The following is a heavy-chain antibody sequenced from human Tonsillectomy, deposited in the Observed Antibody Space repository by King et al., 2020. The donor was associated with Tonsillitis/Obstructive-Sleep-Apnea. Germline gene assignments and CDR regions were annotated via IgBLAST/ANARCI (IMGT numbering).Heavy chain of an antibody. CDR1: SASIRTYS. V-gene: IGHV4-59*01. D-gene: IGHD3-16*02. Sequence: LQLQESGPGLVKPSETLSLTCTVSSASIRTYSWSWIRQPPGKGLEWIGHVYYSGSTNYRPSLQSRLTLSMYASKNQFSLRLSSVTAADTAVYYCARLNYDDIWGNYRYSFDYWGRGTLVTVSS. J-gene: IGHJ4*02. CDR2: VYYSGST. CDR3: ARLNYDDIWGNYRYSFDY.